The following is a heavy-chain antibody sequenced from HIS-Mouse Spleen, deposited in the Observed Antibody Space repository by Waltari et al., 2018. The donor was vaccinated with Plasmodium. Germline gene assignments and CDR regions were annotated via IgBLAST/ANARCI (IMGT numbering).Heavy chain of an antibody. J-gene: IGHJ4*02. D-gene: IGHD6-19*01. CDR1: GFTFSAYY. CDR3: ARDLNSSGCLGDY. Sequence: QVQLVESGGGLVKPGGSLRLSGAAAGFTFSAYYMSWIPQAPGKGLEWVSYISSSGSTIYYADAVKGRFTISRDNAKNSLYLQMNSLRAEDTAVYYCARDLNSSGCLGDYWGQGTLVTVSS. CDR2: ISSSGSTI. V-gene: IGHV3-11*01.